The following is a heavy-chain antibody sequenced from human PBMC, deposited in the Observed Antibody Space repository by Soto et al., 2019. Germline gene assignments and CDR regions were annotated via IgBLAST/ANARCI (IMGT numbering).Heavy chain of an antibody. J-gene: IGHJ4*02. CDR3: ANTLPGVLEWFLPDYFDY. CDR1: GFTFSSYA. CDR2: ISGSGGST. D-gene: IGHD3-3*01. Sequence: EVQLLESGGGLVQPGGSLRLSCAASGFTFSSYAMSWVRQAPGKGLEWVSAISGSGGSTYYADSVKGRFTISRDNSKNTLYLQMNSLRAEDTAVYYCANTLPGVLEWFLPDYFDYWGQGTLVSVSS. V-gene: IGHV3-23*01.